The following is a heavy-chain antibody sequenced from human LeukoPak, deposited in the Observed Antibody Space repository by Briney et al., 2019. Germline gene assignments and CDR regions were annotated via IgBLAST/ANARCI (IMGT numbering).Heavy chain of an antibody. Sequence: GGSLRLSCPVSGCSVSTYCMQWVRQAPGRGLEWVALVSLDGINKHYGDSVRGRFTVSRENSKNMLDLHMNSLRPGGAARYYCSRDKVGGIASDYWGQGALVIVSS. J-gene: IGHJ4*02. D-gene: IGHD3-16*02. CDR2: VSLDGINK. CDR1: GCSVSTYC. CDR3: SRDKVGGIASDY. V-gene: IGHV3-30*03.